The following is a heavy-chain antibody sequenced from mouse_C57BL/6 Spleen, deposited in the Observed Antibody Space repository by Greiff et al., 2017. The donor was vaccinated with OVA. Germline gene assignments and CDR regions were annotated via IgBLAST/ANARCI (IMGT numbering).Heavy chain of an antibody. CDR3: AREGIYYDYDY. CDR2: INPGSGGT. Sequence: QVQLQQSGAELVRPGTSVKVSCKASGYAFTNYLIEWVKQRPGQGLEWIGVINPGSGGTNYNEKFKGKATLTADKSSSTAYMQLRSLTSEDSAVYFCAREGIYYDYDYWGQGTTLTVSS. V-gene: IGHV1-54*01. J-gene: IGHJ2*01. D-gene: IGHD2-4*01. CDR1: GYAFTNYL.